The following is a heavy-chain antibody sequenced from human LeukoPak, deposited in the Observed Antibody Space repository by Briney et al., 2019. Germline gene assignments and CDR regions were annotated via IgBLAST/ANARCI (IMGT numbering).Heavy chain of an antibody. CDR1: GGPFSGYY. D-gene: IGHD3-3*01. Sequence: PSETLSLTCAVYGGPFSGYYWSWIRQPPGRGLEWIGEINHSGSTNYNPSLKSRVTISVDTSKNQFSLKLSSVTAADTAVYYCARETRHYDFWSGYLCAFDIWGQGTMVTVSS. CDR2: INHSGST. V-gene: IGHV4-34*01. CDR3: ARETRHYDFWSGYLCAFDI. J-gene: IGHJ3*02.